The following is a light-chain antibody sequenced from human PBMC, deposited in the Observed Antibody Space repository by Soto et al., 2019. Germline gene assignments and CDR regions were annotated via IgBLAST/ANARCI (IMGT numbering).Light chain of an antibody. J-gene: IGKJ1*01. Sequence: EIVLTQSPATLSLSPGERATLSCRASQSVSSYLAWYQHKPGQAPRLLIYGAFKRATGIPDRFSGSGSGTDFTLTISRMEPEDFAVYCCQQYGSSPRTFGQGTKVDIK. CDR3: QQYGSSPRT. CDR2: GAF. CDR1: QSVSSY. V-gene: IGKV3-20*01.